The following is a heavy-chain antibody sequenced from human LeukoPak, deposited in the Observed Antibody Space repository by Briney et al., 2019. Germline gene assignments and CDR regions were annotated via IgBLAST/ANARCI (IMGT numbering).Heavy chain of an antibody. CDR2: IYRGGST. Sequence: PGGSLRLSCAASGFTVSNNYMSWVRQAPGKGLERVSVIYRGGSTYYADSVKGRFIISRDNSRNTLDLQMNSLRAEDTAVYFCARVGYSSGSYYCDYWGQGTLVTVSS. V-gene: IGHV3-66*01. D-gene: IGHD5-18*01. J-gene: IGHJ4*02. CDR1: GFTVSNNY. CDR3: ARVGYSSGSYYCDY.